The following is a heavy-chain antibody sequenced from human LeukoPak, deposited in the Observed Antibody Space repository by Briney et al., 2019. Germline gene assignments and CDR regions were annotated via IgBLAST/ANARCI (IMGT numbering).Heavy chain of an antibody. V-gene: IGHV4-4*09. CDR1: GTSITNYY. D-gene: IGHD3-16*01. J-gene: IGHJ5*02. CDR2: IYPDGST. CDR3: ARQDYWGWFAP. Sequence: SETLSLTCTVSGTSITNYYWAWIRQTPGKGLEWIGYIYPDGSTKYNPSLKSRGAISVDTSNNQFALKLTARTADDTAVYYCARQDYWGWFAPWGQGTLVIVSS.